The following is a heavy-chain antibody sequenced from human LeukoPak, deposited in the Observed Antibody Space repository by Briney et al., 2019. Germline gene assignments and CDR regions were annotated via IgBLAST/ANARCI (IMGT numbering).Heavy chain of an antibody. D-gene: IGHD1-26*01. V-gene: IGHV3-64*02. CDR2: ISSNGGST. Sequence: PGGSLRLSCAASGFTFSGYAMHWVRQAPGKGLEYVSAISSNGGSTYYADSVKGRFTISRDNSKNTLYLQMGSLRAEDMAVYYCARAYSACGLDYWGQGTLVTVSS. J-gene: IGHJ4*02. CDR3: ARAYSACGLDY. CDR1: GFTFSGYA.